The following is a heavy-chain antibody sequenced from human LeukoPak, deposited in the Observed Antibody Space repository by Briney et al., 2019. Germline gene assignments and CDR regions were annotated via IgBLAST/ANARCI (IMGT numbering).Heavy chain of an antibody. Sequence: SETLSLTCTVSGGSISSYYWSWIRQPPGKGLEWIGYIYYSGSTNYNPSLKSRVTISVDTSKNQFSLKLSSVTAADTAVYYCARWDSSGWYYFDYWGQGTLVTVSS. D-gene: IGHD6-19*01. CDR3: ARWDSSGWYYFDY. V-gene: IGHV4-59*08. J-gene: IGHJ4*02. CDR2: IYYSGST. CDR1: GGSISSYY.